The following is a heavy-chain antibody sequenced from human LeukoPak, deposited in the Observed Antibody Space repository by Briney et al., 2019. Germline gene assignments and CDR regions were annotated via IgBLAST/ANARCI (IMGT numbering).Heavy chain of an antibody. CDR3: ARGELLKGGAFDI. V-gene: IGHV3-48*04. CDR2: ISSSSSAI. CDR1: GFTFSSYS. D-gene: IGHD1-26*01. Sequence: PGGSLRLSCAASGFTFSSYSMNWVRQAPGKGLEWVSYISSSSSAIYYADSVKGRFTISRDNAKNSLYLQMNSPRGEDTAVYYCARGELLKGGAFDIWGQGTMVTVSS. J-gene: IGHJ3*02.